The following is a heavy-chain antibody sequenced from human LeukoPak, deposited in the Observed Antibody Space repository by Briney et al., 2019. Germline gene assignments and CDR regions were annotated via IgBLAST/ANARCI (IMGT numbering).Heavy chain of an antibody. CDR3: AKDTSSSWYGGAFDI. D-gene: IGHD6-13*01. CDR1: GFTFDDYA. Sequence: GGSLRLSCAASGFTFDDYAMHWVRQAPGKGLEWVSGISWNSGSIGYADSVKGRFTISRDNAKNSLYLQMNSLRAEDTALYYCAKDTSSSWYGGAFDIWGQGTMVTVSS. CDR2: ISWNSGSI. J-gene: IGHJ3*02. V-gene: IGHV3-9*01.